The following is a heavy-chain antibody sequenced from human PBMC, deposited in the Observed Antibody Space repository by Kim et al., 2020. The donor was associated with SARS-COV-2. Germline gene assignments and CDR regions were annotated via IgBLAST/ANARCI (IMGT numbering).Heavy chain of an antibody. V-gene: IGHV3-23*01. CDR1: GFSFSSYA. D-gene: IGHD3-3*01. CDR2: INGDSVTT. Sequence: GGSLRLSCVASGFSFSSYAMNWVRQSPGKGLEWVSTINGDSVTTYYADSVKGRFTISRDNSKNTLYLEMNSLRSEDTAVYYCAKWRRGSTIFGVFDDWGQGTLVTVSS. CDR3: AKWRRGSTIFGVFDD. J-gene: IGHJ4*02.